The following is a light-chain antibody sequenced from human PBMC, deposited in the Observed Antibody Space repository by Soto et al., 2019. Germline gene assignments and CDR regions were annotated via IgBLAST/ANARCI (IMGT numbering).Light chain of an antibody. CDR2: RTS. CDR3: QQYNNWPRAT. V-gene: IGKV3-15*01. CDR1: QSISSN. Sequence: ETVMTQSPATLSVSPGERATLSCRASQSISSNLAWYQQKPGQAPRLLMFRTSTRATGVPARFSGSGSGTEFNINIISLQSEDFAVYYCQQYNNWPRATFGGGTKVEIK. J-gene: IGKJ4*01.